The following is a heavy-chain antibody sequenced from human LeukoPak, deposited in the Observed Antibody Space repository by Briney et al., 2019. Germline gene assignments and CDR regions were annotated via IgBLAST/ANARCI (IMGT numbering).Heavy chain of an antibody. J-gene: IGHJ5*02. CDR1: GGSISSYH. D-gene: IGHD2-2*01. Sequence: PSETLSLTCTVSGGSISSYHWSWIRQPAGKGLEWIGRIYTSGSTNYNPSLKSRVTMSVDTSKNQFSLKLSSVTAADTAVYYCAREAYCSSTSCYGLDWFDPWGQGTLVTVSS. CDR2: IYTSGST. CDR3: AREAYCSSTSCYGLDWFDP. V-gene: IGHV4-4*07.